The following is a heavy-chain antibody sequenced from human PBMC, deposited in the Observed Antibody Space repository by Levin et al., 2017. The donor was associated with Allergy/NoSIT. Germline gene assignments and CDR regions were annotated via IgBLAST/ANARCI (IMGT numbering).Heavy chain of an antibody. D-gene: IGHD1-1*01. CDR2: YYGDGRT. V-gene: IGHV3-53*01. J-gene: IGHJ4*02. CDR1: GFTVSSNY. Sequence: PGGSLRLSCAASGFTVSSNYMSWVRQAPGKGLEWVSLYYGDGRTAYGDSVKGRFTISRDISRNTLDLQMNSLRAEETALYYCARLSGTVWSPFDLWGQGTLVTVSS. CDR3: ARLSGTVWSPFDL.